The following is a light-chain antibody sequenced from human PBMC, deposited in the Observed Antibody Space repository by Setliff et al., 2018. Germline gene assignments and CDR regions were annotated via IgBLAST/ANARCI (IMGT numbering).Light chain of an antibody. CDR3: QVWDSGVDPVV. J-gene: IGLJ2*01. CDR2: DDS. V-gene: IGLV3-21*02. CDR1: NIGTKS. Sequence: SYELTQPPSVSVAPGETATIPCGGNNIGTKSVHWYQQKPGQAPLVVVYDDSDRPSGIPERFSGSNSGHTATLTINRAEAGDEAGYYCQVWDSGVDPVVFGGGTK.